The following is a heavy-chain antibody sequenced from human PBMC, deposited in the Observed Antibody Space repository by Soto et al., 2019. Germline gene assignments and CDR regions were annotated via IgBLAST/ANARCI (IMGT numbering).Heavy chain of an antibody. CDR2: IRSYNNST. CDR3: ARHGNGDDY. D-gene: IGHD2-8*01. J-gene: IGHJ4*02. V-gene: IGHV1-18*01. CDR1: GYTFTSYG. Sequence: ASVKVSCKASGYTFTSYGVNWVRQAPGQGLEWMGWIRSYNNSTNYAQKLQGRVTMTKDTSTNTAYMELRSLRSDDTAVYYCARHGNGDDYWGQGTLVTVSS.